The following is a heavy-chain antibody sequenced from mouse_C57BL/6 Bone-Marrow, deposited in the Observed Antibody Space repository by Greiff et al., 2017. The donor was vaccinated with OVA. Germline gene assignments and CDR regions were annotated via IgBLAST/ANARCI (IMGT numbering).Heavy chain of an antibody. CDR3: ARESPNYYGSSPFAY. D-gene: IGHD1-1*01. CDR1: GYTLTSYW. Sequence: VQLQQPGAELVKPGASVKLSCKASGYTLTSYWMQWVKQRPGQGLEWIGEIDPSDSYTNYNQKFKGKATLTVDTSSSTAYMQLSSLTSEYSAVYYCARESPNYYGSSPFAYWGQGTLVTVSA. V-gene: IGHV1-50*01. CDR2: IDPSDSYT. J-gene: IGHJ3*01.